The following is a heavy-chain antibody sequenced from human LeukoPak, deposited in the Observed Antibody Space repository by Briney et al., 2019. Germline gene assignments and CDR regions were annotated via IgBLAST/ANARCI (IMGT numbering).Heavy chain of an antibody. CDR2: ISSSSSYI. CDR3: ARDKWVAFDI. CDR1: GFTFSTYS. J-gene: IGHJ3*02. D-gene: IGHD1-26*01. Sequence: GGSLRLSCAASGFTFSTYSMNWVRQAPGKGLEWVSSISSSSSYIYYADSVKGRFTISRDDAKNSLYLQMNSLRAEDTAVYYCARDKWVAFDIWGQGTMVTVSS. V-gene: IGHV3-21*03.